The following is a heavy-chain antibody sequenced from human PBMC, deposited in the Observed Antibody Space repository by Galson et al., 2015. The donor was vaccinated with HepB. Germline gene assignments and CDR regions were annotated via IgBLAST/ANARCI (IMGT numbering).Heavy chain of an antibody. D-gene: IGHD3-3*01. V-gene: IGHV1-69*13. CDR2: IIPIFGTA. CDR3: ARGGGVEWLSYTLPSGDHNYGMDV. J-gene: IGHJ6*02. CDR1: GGTFSSYA. Sequence: SVKVSCKASGGTFSSYAISWVRQAPGQGLEWMGGIIPIFGTANYAQKFQGRVTITADESTSTADMELSSLRSEDTAVYYCARGGGVEWLSYTLPSGDHNYGMDVRGQGTTVTVSS.